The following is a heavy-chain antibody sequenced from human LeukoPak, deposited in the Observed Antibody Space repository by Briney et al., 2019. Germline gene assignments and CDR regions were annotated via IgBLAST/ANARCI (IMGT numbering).Heavy chain of an antibody. CDR3: AKDALRFLETHYFDY. CDR2: ISSSSSYI. J-gene: IGHJ4*02. V-gene: IGHV3-21*01. Sequence: KPGGSLRLSCAASGFTFSSYSMNWVRQAPGKGLEWVSSISSSSSYIYYADSVKGRFTISRDNAKNSLYLQMNSLRAEDTAVYYCAKDALRFLETHYFDYWGQGTLVTVSS. CDR1: GFTFSSYS. D-gene: IGHD3-3*01.